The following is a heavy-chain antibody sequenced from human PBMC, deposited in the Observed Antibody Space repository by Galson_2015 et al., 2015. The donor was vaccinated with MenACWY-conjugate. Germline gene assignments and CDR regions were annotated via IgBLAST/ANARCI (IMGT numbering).Heavy chain of an antibody. CDR3: AKEKLEYYSHGFHRFDI. CDR2: MSYSESVE. D-gene: IGHD2/OR15-2a*01. Sequence: SLRLSCAASGFTFSSYWMHWVRQAPGKGLEWVALMSYSESVEFYGDSVRGRFTISRDNSMNTLYLQMNSLRAEDTAIYYCAKEKLEYYSHGFHRFDIWGQGTMVTVSS. J-gene: IGHJ3*02. CDR1: GFTFSSYW. V-gene: IGHV3-30*18.